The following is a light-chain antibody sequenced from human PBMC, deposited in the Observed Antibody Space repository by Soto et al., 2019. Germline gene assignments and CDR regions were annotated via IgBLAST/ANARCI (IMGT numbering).Light chain of an antibody. CDR3: HQYNNWPPYT. V-gene: IGKV3-15*01. CDR2: GAS. CDR1: QSVSSN. J-gene: IGKJ2*01. Sequence: EIVMTQSPATLSVSPGERATLSCRASQSVSSNLAWYQQKPGQAPRLLIYGASTRATGIPARFSGSGSGTNFTLTISSLQSEDFTVYHCHQYNNWPPYTFGQGTKLEIK.